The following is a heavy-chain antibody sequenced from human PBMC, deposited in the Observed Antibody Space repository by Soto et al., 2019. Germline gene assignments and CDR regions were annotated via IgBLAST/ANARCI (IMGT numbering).Heavy chain of an antibody. CDR1: GYTFTNYA. D-gene: IGHD6-19*01. Sequence: QVQLVQSGAEVKKPGASVKVSCKASGYTFTNYAMHWVRQAPGQRLEWMGWINAGNGNTKYSQKFQDRVTITRDTSASSAYMELSSLTSEDTAVYYCARDSHGCDYWGQGTLVTVSS. CDR3: ARDSHGCDY. CDR2: INAGNGNT. J-gene: IGHJ4*02. V-gene: IGHV1-3*01.